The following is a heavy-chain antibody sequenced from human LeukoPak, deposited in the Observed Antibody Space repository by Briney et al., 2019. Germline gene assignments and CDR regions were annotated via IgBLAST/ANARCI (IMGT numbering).Heavy chain of an antibody. D-gene: IGHD4-17*01. CDR1: GGTFSSYA. V-gene: IGHV1-69*01. CDR2: IIPIFGTA. J-gene: IGHJ4*02. CDR3: ASDYGDYGDDPCYFDY. Sequence: SVKVSCKASGGTFSSYAISWVRQAPGQGLEWMGGIIPIFGTANYAQKFQGRVTITADESTSTAYMELSSLRSEDTAVYYCASDYGDYGDDPCYFDYWGQGTLVTVSS.